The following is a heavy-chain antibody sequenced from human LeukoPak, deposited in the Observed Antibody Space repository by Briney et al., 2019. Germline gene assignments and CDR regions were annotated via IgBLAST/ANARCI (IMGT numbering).Heavy chain of an antibody. CDR3: AKDPLQYGSGSYYFDY. V-gene: IGHV3-30*02. CDR2: IWYDGNDK. CDR1: GFTFSSYG. J-gene: IGHJ4*02. Sequence: PGGSLRPSCAASGFTFSSYGMHWVRQAPGKGLEWVAFIWYDGNDKYYADSVKGRFTISRDSSKNTLYLQMNSLRAEDTAVYYCAKDPLQYGSGSYYFDYWGQGTLVTVSS. D-gene: IGHD3-10*01.